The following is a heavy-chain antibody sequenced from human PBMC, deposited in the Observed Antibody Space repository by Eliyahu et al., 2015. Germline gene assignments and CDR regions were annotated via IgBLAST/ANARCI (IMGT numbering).Heavy chain of an antibody. J-gene: IGHJ6*02. V-gene: IGHV4-34*01. CDR2: INNRGDT. D-gene: IGHD3-9*01. Sequence: QLQLQQWGAGLLKPSETLSLTXAVYGXSFSDXYXXWIRQXPGKGLEWIAEINNRGDTYXNPSLKSRLTVSVDTSKNQFSVKLRSVTAADTAVYYCVRGPQAPGGNGVVLRYFDWFSVWGQGTTVTVSS. CDR1: GXSFSDXY. CDR3: VRGPQAPGGNGVVLRYFDWFSV.